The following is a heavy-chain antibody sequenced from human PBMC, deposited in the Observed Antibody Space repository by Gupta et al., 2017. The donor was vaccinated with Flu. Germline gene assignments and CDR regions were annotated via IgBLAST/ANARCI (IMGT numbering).Heavy chain of an antibody. D-gene: IGHD3-22*01. J-gene: IGHJ4*02. V-gene: IGHV3-74*01. CDR3: ARGRAGSDYYYFDY. CDR2: IHGDGITT. CDR1: GFTFSGFW. Sequence: EVQLVESGGGLVQPGGSLRLSCAASGFTFSGFWMHWVRLTPGKGLVWVSRIHGDGITTNDADSLKGRFTISRDNAKDTLYLQMNGLTAEDTAMYYCARGRAGSDYYYFDYWGQGTLVTVSS.